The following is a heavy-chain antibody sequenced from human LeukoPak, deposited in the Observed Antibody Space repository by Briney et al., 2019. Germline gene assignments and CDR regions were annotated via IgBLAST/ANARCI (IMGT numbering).Heavy chain of an antibody. Sequence: GGSLRLSCAASGFTFSSYDMHWVRQATGKGLEWVSAIVTAGDTYYPGSVKGRFTISRENAKNSLYLQMNSLRAGDTAVYYCARGGGSYPRDWYFDLWGRGTLVTVSS. D-gene: IGHD1-26*01. CDR1: GFTFSSYD. CDR2: IVTAGDT. J-gene: IGHJ2*01. CDR3: ARGGGSYPRDWYFDL. V-gene: IGHV3-13*01.